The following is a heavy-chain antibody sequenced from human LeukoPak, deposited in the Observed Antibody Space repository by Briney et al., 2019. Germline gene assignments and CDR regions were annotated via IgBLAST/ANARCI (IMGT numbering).Heavy chain of an antibody. Sequence: GGSLRLSCAASGFTFSSYAMHWVRQAPGKGLEWVAVISYDGSNKYYADSVKGRFTISRDNSKNTLYLQMNSLRAEDTAVYYCARDLKRYRSSWYTEYFQHWGQGTLVTVSS. CDR2: ISYDGSNK. V-gene: IGHV3-30*04. D-gene: IGHD6-13*01. J-gene: IGHJ1*01. CDR1: GFTFSSYA. CDR3: ARDLKRYRSSWYTEYFQH.